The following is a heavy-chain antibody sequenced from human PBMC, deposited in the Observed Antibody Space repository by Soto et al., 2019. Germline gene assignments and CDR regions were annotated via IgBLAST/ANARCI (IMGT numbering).Heavy chain of an antibody. V-gene: IGHV3-7*03. CDR1: GNSFGSYW. CDR3: ASDTLIPFDWLAS. Sequence: PGGSVRLSCAASGNSFGSYWMSWVRQSPGKGLEWVANIIQDGSEKHYVDSVKGRFTISRDNAKNSVYLQMHSLRPEDTAVYYCASDTLIPFDWLASWGQGTLVTVYS. CDR2: IIQDGSEK. D-gene: IGHD2-2*02. J-gene: IGHJ4*02.